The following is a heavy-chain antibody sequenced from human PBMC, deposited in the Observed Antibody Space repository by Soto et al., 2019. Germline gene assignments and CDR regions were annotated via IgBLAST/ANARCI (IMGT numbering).Heavy chain of an antibody. CDR2: IIPILGIA. CDR1: GGTFSSYT. V-gene: IGHV1-69*02. CDR3: ARGTQTYAEWYYFDY. J-gene: IGHJ4*02. D-gene: IGHD3-3*01. Sequence: SVKVSCKASGGTFSSYTISWVRQAPGQGLEWMGRIIPILGIANYAQKFQGRVTITADKSTSTAYMELSSLRSEDTAVYYCARGTQTYAEWYYFDYWGQGTLVTVSS.